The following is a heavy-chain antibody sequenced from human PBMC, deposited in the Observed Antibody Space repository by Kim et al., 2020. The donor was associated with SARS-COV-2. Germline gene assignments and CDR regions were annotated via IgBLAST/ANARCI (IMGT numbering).Heavy chain of an antibody. CDR3: ARGYCSGGSCYSKNWFDP. J-gene: IGHJ5*02. Sequence: GGSLRLSCAASGFTFSSYDMHWVRQATGKGLEWVSAIGTAGDTYYPGSVKGRFTISRENAKNSLYLQMNSLRAGDTAVYYCARGYCSGGSCYSKNWFDPWGQGTLVTVSS. D-gene: IGHD2-15*01. CDR2: IGTAGDT. V-gene: IGHV3-13*01. CDR1: GFTFSSYD.